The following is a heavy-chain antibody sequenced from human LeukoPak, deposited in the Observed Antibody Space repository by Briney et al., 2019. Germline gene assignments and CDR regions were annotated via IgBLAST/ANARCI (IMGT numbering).Heavy chain of an antibody. D-gene: IGHD2-2*01. J-gene: IGHJ5*02. Sequence: ASVKVSCKASGYTFTTYGISWVRQAPGQGLEWMGWINTYNGNTNYAQKVQGRVTMTTDTSTSTAYMELRSLRSGDTALYYCARDPGTRVVDPWGQGTLVTVSS. V-gene: IGHV1-18*01. CDR3: ARDPGTRVVDP. CDR2: INTYNGNT. CDR1: GYTFTTYG.